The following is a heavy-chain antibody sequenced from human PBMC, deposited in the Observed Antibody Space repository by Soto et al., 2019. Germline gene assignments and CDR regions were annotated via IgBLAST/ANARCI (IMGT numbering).Heavy chain of an antibody. CDR1: GFSISSYY. CDR3: ATTAVVVSATPAYYFDY. D-gene: IGHD2-15*01. V-gene: IGHV4-59*08. J-gene: IGHJ4*02. Sequence: TSETLSLTCPFSGFSISSYYWSWIRQPPGKGLEWIGYIYYSGSTNYNPSLKSRVTISVDTSKNQFSLKLSSVTAADTAVYYCATTAVVVSATPAYYFDYWGQGTLVTVSS. CDR2: IYYSGST.